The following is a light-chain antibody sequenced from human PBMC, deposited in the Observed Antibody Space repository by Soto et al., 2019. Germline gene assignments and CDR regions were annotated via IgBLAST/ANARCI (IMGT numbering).Light chain of an antibody. CDR2: AAS. CDR1: QNIITY. Sequence: DVQLTQSPSSLSVFVGDSVTVTCRASQNIITYLHWYHQKPGEAPTLLINAASTLQSGVPSRFSGSGSGTDFTLTINMLQPEYVGTYYCQQSYSNTTFGQGTTVEIK. J-gene: IGKJ1*01. CDR3: QQSYSNTT. V-gene: IGKV1-39*01.